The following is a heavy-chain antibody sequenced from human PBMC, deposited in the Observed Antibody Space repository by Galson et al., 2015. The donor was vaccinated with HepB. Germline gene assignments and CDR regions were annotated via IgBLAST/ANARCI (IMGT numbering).Heavy chain of an antibody. CDR3: ARGSIAAAGTLDY. J-gene: IGHJ4*02. CDR1: GGSISSSSYY. Sequence: ETLSLTCTVSGGSISSSSYYWGWIRQPPGKGLEWIGSIYYSGSTYYNPSLKSRVTISVDTSKNQFSLKLSSVTAADTAVYYCARGSIAAAGTLDYWGQGTLVTVSS. CDR2: IYYSGST. V-gene: IGHV4-39*01. D-gene: IGHD6-13*01.